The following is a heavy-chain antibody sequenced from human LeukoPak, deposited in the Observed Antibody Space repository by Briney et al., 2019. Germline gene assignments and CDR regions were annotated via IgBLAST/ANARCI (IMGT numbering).Heavy chain of an antibody. CDR2: INHSGST. J-gene: IGHJ6*02. D-gene: IGHD3-16*02. Sequence: SETLSLTCAAYGGSFSGYYWSWIRQPPGKGLEWIGEINHSGSTNYNPSLKSRVTISVDTSKNQFSLKLSSVTAADTAVYYCARGRGYDYVWGSYRKYYYGMDVWGQGTTVTVSS. CDR1: GGSFSGYY. V-gene: IGHV4-34*01. CDR3: ARGRGYDYVWGSYRKYYYGMDV.